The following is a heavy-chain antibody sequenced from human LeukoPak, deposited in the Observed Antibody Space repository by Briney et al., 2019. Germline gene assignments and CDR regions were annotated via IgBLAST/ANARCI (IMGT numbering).Heavy chain of an antibody. CDR1: GFTFSSYA. V-gene: IGHV3-23*01. D-gene: IGHD5-18*01. J-gene: IGHJ4*02. CDR2: ISGSGGST. Sequence: GGSLRLSCAASGFTFSSYAMSWVRQAPGKGLEWVSAISGSGGSTYYADSVKGRFTISRDNSKNTLYLQMNSLRAEDTAVYYCAGRPTGYSSGYIHWGQGTLVTVSS. CDR3: AGRPTGYSSGYIH.